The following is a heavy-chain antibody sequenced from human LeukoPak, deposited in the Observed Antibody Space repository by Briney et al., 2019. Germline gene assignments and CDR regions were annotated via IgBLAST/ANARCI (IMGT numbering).Heavy chain of an antibody. CDR1: GYTFTKYG. CDR2: VGTYTGKT. V-gene: IGHV1-18*01. D-gene: IGHD4-11*01. J-gene: IGHJ4*02. CDR3: ARDRSGLHWDY. Sequence: ASVKVSCKASGYTFTKYGITWVRQAPGQGLEWMGWVGTYTGKTNYAQNLQGRVTMTTDTSTSTAYMELRSLRSDDTAVYYCARDRSGLHWDYWGQGTLVTVSS.